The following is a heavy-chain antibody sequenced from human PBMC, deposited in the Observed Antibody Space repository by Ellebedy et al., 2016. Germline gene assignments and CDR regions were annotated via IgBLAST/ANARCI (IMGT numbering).Heavy chain of an antibody. CDR2: ISSSSSTI. D-gene: IGHD6-19*01. V-gene: IGHV3-48*04. CDR3: ARGAEAVGGYGMDV. Sequence: GESLKISXAASGFTFSSYSMNWVRQAPGKGLEWVSYISSSSSTIYYADSVKGRFTISRDNAKNSLYLQMNSLRAEDTAVYYCARGAEAVGGYGMDVWGQGTTVTVSS. J-gene: IGHJ6*02. CDR1: GFTFSSYS.